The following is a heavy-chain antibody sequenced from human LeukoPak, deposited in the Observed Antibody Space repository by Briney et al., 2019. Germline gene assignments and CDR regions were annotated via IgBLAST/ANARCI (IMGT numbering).Heavy chain of an antibody. J-gene: IGHJ5*02. D-gene: IGHD3-10*01. CDR2: IYYNGST. CDR3: ARGTPYYYGSGRASWFDP. Sequence: SETLSLTCTVSGGSISSSSYYWGWIRQPPGKGLEWIGSIYYNGSTYYNPSLKSRVTISVDTSKNQFSLKLSSVTAADTAVYYCARGTPYYYGSGRASWFDPWGQGTLVTVSS. CDR1: GGSISSSSYY. V-gene: IGHV4-39*01.